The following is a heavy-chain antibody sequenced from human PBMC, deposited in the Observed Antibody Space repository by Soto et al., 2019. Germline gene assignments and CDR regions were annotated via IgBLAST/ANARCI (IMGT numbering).Heavy chain of an antibody. Sequence: GWSLRLSCAASGFTFSSYAMHWVRQAPGKGLEWVAVISYDGSNKYYADSVKGRFTISRDDSKNTLYLQMNSLRAEDTAVYYCARDLSHWFDPSGPVTMDTVSS. CDR3: ARDLSHWFDP. V-gene: IGHV3-30-3*01. J-gene: IGHJ5*02. CDR1: GFTFSSYA. CDR2: ISYDGSNK.